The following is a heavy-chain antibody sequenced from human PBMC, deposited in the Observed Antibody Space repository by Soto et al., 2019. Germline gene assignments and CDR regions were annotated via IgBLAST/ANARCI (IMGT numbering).Heavy chain of an antibody. V-gene: IGHV3-7*01. J-gene: IGHJ6*02. D-gene: IGHD3-10*01. CDR1: GFTFSSDW. CDR3: ARIASSGRGWDG. CDR2: IKQDGRAE. Sequence: EVQLVESGGGLVQPGGSLRLSCVDSGFTFSSDWMSWVRQAPVKGLEWVGNIKQDGRAENYVDSVKGRSTSSRYRAKKSMYLERNSMGAEAAAVDYCARIASSGRGWDGWGQGTTVVVSS.